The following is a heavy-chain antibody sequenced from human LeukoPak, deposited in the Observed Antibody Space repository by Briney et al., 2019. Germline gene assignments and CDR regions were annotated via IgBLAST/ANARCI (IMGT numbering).Heavy chain of an antibody. D-gene: IGHD6-19*01. V-gene: IGHV4-59*01. CDR3: ARTYSSGWDDAFHI. J-gene: IGHJ3*02. Sequence: SETLSLTCTVSGGSISSYYWSWIRQSPGKGLEWIGYIFHSGSTAYNPSLESRVTISVDTSKTQFSLKLSSVTAADTAVYFCARTYSSGWDDAFHIWGQGTMVTVSS. CDR2: IFHSGST. CDR1: GGSISSYY.